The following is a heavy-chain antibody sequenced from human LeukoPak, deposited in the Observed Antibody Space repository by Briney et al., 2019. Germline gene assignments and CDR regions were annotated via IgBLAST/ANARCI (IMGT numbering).Heavy chain of an antibody. J-gene: IGHJ6*03. CDR3: ARGLEGHYYYYNYMDV. CDR1: GYTFTGYY. D-gene: IGHD3-22*01. Sequence: ASVKVSCKASGYTFTGYYMHWVRQAPGQGLEWMGWINPNSGGTNYAQKFQGRVTMTRDTSISTAYMELSRLRSDDTAVYYCARGLEGHYYYYNYMDVWGKGTTVTVSS. CDR2: INPNSGGT. V-gene: IGHV1-2*02.